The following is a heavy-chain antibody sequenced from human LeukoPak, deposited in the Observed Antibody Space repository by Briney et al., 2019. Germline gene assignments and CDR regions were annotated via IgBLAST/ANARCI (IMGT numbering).Heavy chain of an antibody. J-gene: IGHJ6*02. D-gene: IGHD4-11*01. CDR2: INTDGRST. V-gene: IGHV3-74*01. CDR3: ATTVTQHYYYYGMDV. CDR1: GLTFSNYW. Sequence: PGGSLRLSCAASGLTFSNYWMHWVRQAPGKGLVWVSRINTDGRSTTYADSVKGRFTISRDNAKNTLYLQMNSLRAEDTAVYYCATTVTQHYYYYGMDVWGQGTTVTVSS.